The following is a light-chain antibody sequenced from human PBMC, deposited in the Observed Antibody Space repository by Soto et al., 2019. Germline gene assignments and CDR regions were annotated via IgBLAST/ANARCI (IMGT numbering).Light chain of an antibody. V-gene: IGLV1-40*01. J-gene: IGLJ1*01. CDR2: GNT. CDR3: QSYDDSLRVHPV. Sequence: QSVLTQPPSVSGAPGQRVTISCTGSSSNIGATYDVQWYQQLPGTAPKLLSHGNTYRPSGVPDRLSGSKSGTSASPAITRPQADDEPDYHCQSYDDSLRVHPVFGTRPKVTVL. CDR1: SSNIGATYD.